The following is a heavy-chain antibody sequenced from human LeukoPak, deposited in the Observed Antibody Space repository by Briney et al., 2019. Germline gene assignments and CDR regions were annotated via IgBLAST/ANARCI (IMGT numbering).Heavy chain of an antibody. CDR3: ARDRGYGDHPSWFDP. CDR2: ISAYNGNT. J-gene: IGHJ5*02. CDR1: GYTFTSYG. V-gene: IGHV1-18*01. Sequence: ASVKVSCKASGYTFTSYGISWVRQAPGQGLEWMGRISAYNGNTNYAQKLQGRVTMTTDTSTSTAYMELRSLRSDDTAVYYCARDRGYGDHPSWFDPWGQGTQVTVSS. D-gene: IGHD5-12*01.